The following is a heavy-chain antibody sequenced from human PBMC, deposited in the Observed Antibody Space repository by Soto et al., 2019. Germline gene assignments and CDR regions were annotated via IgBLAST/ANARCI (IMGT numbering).Heavy chain of an antibody. Sequence: QVQLQESGPGLVKPSETLSLTCTVSGGSISSYYWSWIRQPPGKGLEWIGYIYYSGSTNYNPSLKSRVTISVDTSKNQFSLKLSSVTAADTAVYYCAGLEGDAFDIWGQGTMVTVSS. CDR1: GGSISSYY. CDR2: IYYSGST. V-gene: IGHV4-59*01. CDR3: AGLEGDAFDI. J-gene: IGHJ3*02.